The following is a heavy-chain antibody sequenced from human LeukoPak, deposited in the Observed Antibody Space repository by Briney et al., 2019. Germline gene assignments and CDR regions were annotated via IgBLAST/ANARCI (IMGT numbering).Heavy chain of an antibody. Sequence: SETLSLTCTVSGGSISSYYWSWIRQPPGKGLEWIGYIYTSGSTNYNPSLKSRVTISVDTSKNQFSLKLSSVTAADTAAYYCARQTGSGSYYFFDYWGQGTLVTVSS. V-gene: IGHV4-4*09. D-gene: IGHD1-26*01. CDR2: IYTSGST. CDR1: GGSISSYY. J-gene: IGHJ4*02. CDR3: ARQTGSGSYYFFDY.